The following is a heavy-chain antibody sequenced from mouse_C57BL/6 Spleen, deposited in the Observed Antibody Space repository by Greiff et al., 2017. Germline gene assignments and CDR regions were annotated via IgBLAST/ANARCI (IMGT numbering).Heavy chain of an antibody. CDR1: GYAFSSSW. Sequence: QVQLKQSGPELVKPGASVKISCKASGYAFSSSWMNWVKQRPGKGLEWIGRIYPGDGDTNYTGKFKGKATLTADKSSSTAYMQLSSLTSEDSAVYFCARVASTVVATEAYYAMDYWGKGTSVTVSS. CDR3: ARVASTVVATEAYYAMDY. V-gene: IGHV1-82*01. D-gene: IGHD1-1*01. CDR2: IYPGDGDT. J-gene: IGHJ4*01.